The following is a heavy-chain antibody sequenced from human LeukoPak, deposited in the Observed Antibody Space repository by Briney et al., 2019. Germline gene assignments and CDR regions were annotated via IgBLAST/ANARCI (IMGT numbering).Heavy chain of an antibody. V-gene: IGHV1-69*13. Sequence: SVKVSCEASGGTFSSYAISWVRQAPGQGLEWMGGIIPIFGTANYAQKFQGRVTITADESTSTAYMELSSLRSEDTAVYYCARVVRLIMITSPGWFDPWGQGTLVTVSS. D-gene: IGHD3-16*01. CDR3: ARVVRLIMITSPGWFDP. CDR2: IIPIFGTA. J-gene: IGHJ5*02. CDR1: GGTFSSYA.